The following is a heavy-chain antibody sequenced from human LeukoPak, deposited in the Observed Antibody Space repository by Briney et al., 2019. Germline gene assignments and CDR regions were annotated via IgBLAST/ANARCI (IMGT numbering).Heavy chain of an antibody. CDR1: GFTFSSYW. J-gene: IGHJ4*02. D-gene: IGHD5-12*01. V-gene: IGHV3-7*01. CDR2: IKQDGSEK. CDR3: ARAGGYASSWAY. Sequence: GGSLRLSCAASGFTFSSYWMSWVRQAPGKGLEWVANIKQDGSEKTYVDSVKGRFTISRDNAKNSLELQMNSLRDEDTAVYYCARAGGYASSWAYWGQGTLVTVSS.